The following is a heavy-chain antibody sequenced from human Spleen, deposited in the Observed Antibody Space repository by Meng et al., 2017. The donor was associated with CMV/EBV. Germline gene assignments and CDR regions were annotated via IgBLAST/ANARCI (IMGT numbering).Heavy chain of an antibody. CDR1: GGSVSSSTYQ. CDR3: AGYYGSGSYVTGWFDP. D-gene: IGHD3-10*01. CDR2: LYYGGST. V-gene: IGHV4-39*01. J-gene: IGHJ5*02. Sequence: SETLSLTCHVSGGSVSSSTYQWAWIRQPPGKGLEWIGSLYYGGSTYYNPSLKSRVTISVDTSKNQLSLTVSSVTAADTAVYYCAGYYGSGSYVTGWFDPWGQGTLVTVSS.